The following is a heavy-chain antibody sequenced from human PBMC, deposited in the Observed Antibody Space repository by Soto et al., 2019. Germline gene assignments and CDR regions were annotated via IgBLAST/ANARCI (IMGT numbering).Heavy chain of an antibody. D-gene: IGHD3-22*01. CDR3: ARDFYYDSSGQDAFDL. V-gene: IGHV1-69*13. CDR2: IIPIFGTA. CDR1: GGTFSSYA. Sequence: SVKVSCKASGGTFSSYAISWVRQAPGQGLEWMGGIIPIFGTANYAQKFQGRVTITADESTSTAYMELSSLRSEDTAVYYCARDFYYDSSGQDAFDLRGQGTMVTVSS. J-gene: IGHJ3*01.